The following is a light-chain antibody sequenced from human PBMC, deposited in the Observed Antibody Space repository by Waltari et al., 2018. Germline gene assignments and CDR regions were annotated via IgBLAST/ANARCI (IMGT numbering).Light chain of an antibody. CDR3: HQCGGSQRT. V-gene: IGKV3-20*01. Sequence: ENGLTQSPGTLSLSPGERAILSCRASQPVDNRFLAWYQLKPGQAPRLPIHDASSRATGIPDRFSGSGSGTDFTLTISRLEPEDSAVYYCHQCGGSQRTFGGGTRVEIK. CDR1: QPVDNRF. CDR2: DAS. J-gene: IGKJ4*01.